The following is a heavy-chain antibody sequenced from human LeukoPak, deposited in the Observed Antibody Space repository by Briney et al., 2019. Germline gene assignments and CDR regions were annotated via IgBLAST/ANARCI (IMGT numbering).Heavy chain of an antibody. D-gene: IGHD3-10*01. CDR2: IYTSGNT. V-gene: IGHV4-61*02. Sequence: SETLSLTCTVSGDSISSDNYFWSWIRQPAGKGLEWIGRIYTSGNTNYNPSLKSRVTMSVDTSKNQFSLKLSSVTAADAAVYYCARDGAMVRGVIITYYFDYWGQGTLVTVSS. J-gene: IGHJ4*02. CDR3: ARDGAMVRGVIITYYFDY. CDR1: GDSISSDNYF.